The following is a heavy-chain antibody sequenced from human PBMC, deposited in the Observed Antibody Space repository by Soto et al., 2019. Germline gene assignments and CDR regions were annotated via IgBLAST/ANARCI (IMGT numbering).Heavy chain of an antibody. CDR2: FYSSGSI. Sequence: SETLSLTCFVSGYSITAGGYYWSWIRHHPGKGLEWIGSFYSSGSIIYNPSLRSRVSISGDTSSNQLSMSLTSVTAADTARYYCARMYSSGSGWFHPWGQGTLVTVSS. D-gene: IGHD6-19*01. CDR1: GYSITAGGYY. V-gene: IGHV4-31*03. CDR3: ARMYSSGSGWFHP. J-gene: IGHJ5*02.